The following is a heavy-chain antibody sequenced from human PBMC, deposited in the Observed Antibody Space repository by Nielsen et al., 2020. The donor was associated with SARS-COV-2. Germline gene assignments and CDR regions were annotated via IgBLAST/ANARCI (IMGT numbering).Heavy chain of an antibody. Sequence: SETLSLTCSVSGGSITSTSYYCAWIRQSPGKGLEWIGSVYYGGSTYYNPSLKSRVTISVDTSKNQFSLKLSSVTAADTAVYYCARPITNNYYYYYMDVWGKGTTVTVSS. J-gene: IGHJ6*03. CDR1: GGSITSTSYY. D-gene: IGHD1-1*01. CDR3: ARPITNNYYYYYMDV. V-gene: IGHV4-39*07. CDR2: VYYGGST.